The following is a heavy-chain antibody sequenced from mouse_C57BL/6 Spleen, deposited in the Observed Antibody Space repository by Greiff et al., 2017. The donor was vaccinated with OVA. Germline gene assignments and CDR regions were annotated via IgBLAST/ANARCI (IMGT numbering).Heavy chain of an antibody. V-gene: IGHV1-62-2*01. CDR1: GYTFTEYT. Sequence: VQLQQSGAELVKPGASVKLSCKASGYTFTEYTIHWVKQRSGQGLEWIGWFYPGSGSIKYNEKFKDKATLTADKSPSTVYMELSRLTSEDSAVYFCARHEEEANYYGIAMDYWGQGTSVTVSS. D-gene: IGHD1-1*01. CDR3: ARHEEEANYYGIAMDY. J-gene: IGHJ4*01. CDR2: FYPGSGSI.